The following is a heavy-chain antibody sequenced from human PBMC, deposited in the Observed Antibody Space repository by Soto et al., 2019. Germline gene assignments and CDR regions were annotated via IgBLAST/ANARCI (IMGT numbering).Heavy chain of an antibody. CDR2: IWYDGTNR. CDR1: GFTCSNHG. Sequence: PRWSLRLSCGASGFTCSNHGMHWFRQAPGKGLEWVTVIWYDGTNRFYADSVKGRFTISRDISENTVYLQMDSLRSEDTAVYYCARESSSGRRDRIDYWGQGTLVTVSS. V-gene: IGHV3-33*01. D-gene: IGHD6-19*01. J-gene: IGHJ4*02. CDR3: ARESSSGRRDRIDY.